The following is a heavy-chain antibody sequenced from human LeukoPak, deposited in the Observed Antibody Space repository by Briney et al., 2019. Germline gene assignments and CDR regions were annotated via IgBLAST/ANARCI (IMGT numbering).Heavy chain of an antibody. CDR1: GGSISSYY. CDR3: ARAITMVRGVTLYHWFDP. CDR2: IYTSGST. Sequence: SETLSLTCTVSGGSISSYYWSWIRQPAGKGLEWIGRIYTSGSTNYNPSLKSRVTMSVDTSKNQFSLKLSSVTAADTAVYYCARAITMVRGVTLYHWFDPWGQGTLVTVSS. V-gene: IGHV4-4*07. D-gene: IGHD3-10*01. J-gene: IGHJ5*02.